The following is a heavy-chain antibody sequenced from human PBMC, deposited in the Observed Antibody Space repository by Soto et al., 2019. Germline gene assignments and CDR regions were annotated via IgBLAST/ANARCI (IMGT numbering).Heavy chain of an antibody. V-gene: IGHV3-21*01. Sequence: EVQLVESGGGLVKPGGSLRLSCAASGFTFSSYSMNWVRQAPGKGLEWVSSISSSSSYIYYADSVKGRFTISRDNAKNSLYRQMNSLRAEDTAVYYCARVRGGWDDYWGQGTLVTVSS. CDR2: ISSSSSYI. J-gene: IGHJ4*02. CDR3: ARVRGGWDDY. D-gene: IGHD5-12*01. CDR1: GFTFSSYS.